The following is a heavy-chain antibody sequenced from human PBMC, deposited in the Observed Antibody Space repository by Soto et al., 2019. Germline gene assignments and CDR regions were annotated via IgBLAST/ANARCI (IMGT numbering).Heavy chain of an antibody. V-gene: IGHV3-23*01. CDR3: AKDSSSSWYYYYYYGMDV. D-gene: IGHD6-13*01. Sequence: GGSLRLSCAASGFTFSSYAMSWVRQAPGKGLEWVSAISGSGGSTYYADSVKGLFTISRDNSRNTLYLQMNSLRAEDTAVYYCAKDSSSSWYYYYYYGMDVWGQGTTVTVSS. CDR2: ISGSGGST. CDR1: GFTFSSYA. J-gene: IGHJ6*02.